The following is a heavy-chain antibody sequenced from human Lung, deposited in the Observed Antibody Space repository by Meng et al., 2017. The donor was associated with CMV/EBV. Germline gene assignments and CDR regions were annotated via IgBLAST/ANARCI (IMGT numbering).Heavy chain of an antibody. CDR1: GYSISSGYY. CDR2: IYHSGST. CDR3: ARARFDY. Sequence: SEXLSLTCTVSGYSISSGYYWGWVRQPPGKGLEWIGSIYHSGSTYYNPSLKSRVTISVDTSKNQFSLKLSSVTAADTAVYYCARARFDYLGQGTLVTVSS. J-gene: IGHJ4*02. V-gene: IGHV4-38-2*02.